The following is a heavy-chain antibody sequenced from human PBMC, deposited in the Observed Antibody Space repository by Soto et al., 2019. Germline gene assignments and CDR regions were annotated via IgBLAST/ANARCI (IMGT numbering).Heavy chain of an antibody. CDR2: IHSSGTT. CDR3: AKEGSGGSNWFDP. J-gene: IGHJ5*02. CDR1: GDSINNSY. D-gene: IGHD1-26*01. V-gene: IGHV4-4*07. Sequence: KSSETLSLTYTVSGDSINNSYWSWIRQPAGKGLEWIGRIHSSGTTNLNPSLKTRVTMSADTSKNQLSLKLRSVTAADTAVYYCAKEGSGGSNWFDPWGPGTQVTVSS.